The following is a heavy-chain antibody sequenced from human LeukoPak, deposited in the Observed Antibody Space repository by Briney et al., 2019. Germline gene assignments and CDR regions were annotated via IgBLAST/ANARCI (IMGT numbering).Heavy chain of an antibody. CDR2: MNPNSGNT. CDR1: GYTFTSYD. CDR3: ARTSLVGATYRRYYFDY. Sequence: ASVKVSCKASGYTFTSYDINWVRQATGQGLEWMGWMNPNSGNTGYAQKFQGRVTMTRNTSISTAYMELSSLRSEDTAVYYCARTSLVGATYRRYYFDYWGQGTLVTVPS. J-gene: IGHJ4*02. D-gene: IGHD1-26*01. V-gene: IGHV1-8*01.